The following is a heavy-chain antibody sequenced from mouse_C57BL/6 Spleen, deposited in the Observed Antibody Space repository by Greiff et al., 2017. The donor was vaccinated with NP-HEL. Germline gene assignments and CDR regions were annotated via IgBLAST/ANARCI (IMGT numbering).Heavy chain of an antibody. J-gene: IGHJ4*01. CDR3: TRHLLRYSTPMGY. CDR2: IRNKANNHAT. V-gene: IGHV6-6*01. Sequence: EVKLLESGGGLVQPGGSMKLSCAASGFTFSDAWMDWVRQSPEKGLEWVAEIRNKANNHATYYAESVKGRFTIPRDDSKSSVYLQMNSLRAEDTGIYYCTRHLLRYSTPMGYWGQGTSVTVSS. CDR1: GFTFSDAW. D-gene: IGHD1-1*01.